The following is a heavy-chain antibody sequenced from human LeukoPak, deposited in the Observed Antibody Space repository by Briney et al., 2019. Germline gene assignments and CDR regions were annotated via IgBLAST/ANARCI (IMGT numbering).Heavy chain of an antibody. CDR1: GGTFSSYT. Sequence: GASVKVSCKASGGTFSSYTISWVRQAPGQGLEWMGRIIPILGIANYAQKFQGRVTITADKSTSTAYMELSSLRSEDTAVYYCASMVVPAAIMFGHAVYYYYDTDVWGKGTTVTVSS. CDR2: IIPILGIA. CDR3: ASMVVPAAIMFGHAVYYYYDTDV. V-gene: IGHV1-69*02. J-gene: IGHJ6*03. D-gene: IGHD2-2*01.